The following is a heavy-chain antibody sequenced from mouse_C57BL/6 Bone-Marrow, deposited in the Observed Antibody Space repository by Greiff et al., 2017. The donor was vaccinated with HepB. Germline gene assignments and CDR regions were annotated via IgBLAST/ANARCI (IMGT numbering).Heavy chain of an antibody. CDR1: GFTFSSYG. Sequence: EVHLVESGGDLVKPGGSLKLSCAASGFTFSSYGMSWVRQTPDKRLEWVATISSGGSYTYYPDSVKGRFTLSRDNAKNTLYLQMSSLKSEDTAMYYCARTFYYGIFYWYFDVWGTGTTVTVSS. J-gene: IGHJ1*03. CDR3: ARTFYYGIFYWYFDV. D-gene: IGHD1-1*01. V-gene: IGHV5-6*01. CDR2: ISSGGSYT.